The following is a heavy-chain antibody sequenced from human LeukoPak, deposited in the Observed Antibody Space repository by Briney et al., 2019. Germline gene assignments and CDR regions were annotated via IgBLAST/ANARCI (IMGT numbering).Heavy chain of an antibody. CDR2: IKRDGSEK. Sequence: GGSLRLSCAASGFTFSSYWMSWVRQAPGKGLEWVANIKRDGSEKYYVDSVKGRFTISRDNAKNSLYLQMNSLRAEDTAVYYCAREDCSSTSCYKRNNDAFDIWGQGTMVTVSS. D-gene: IGHD2-2*02. V-gene: IGHV3-7*01. CDR1: GFTFSSYW. CDR3: AREDCSSTSCYKRNNDAFDI. J-gene: IGHJ3*02.